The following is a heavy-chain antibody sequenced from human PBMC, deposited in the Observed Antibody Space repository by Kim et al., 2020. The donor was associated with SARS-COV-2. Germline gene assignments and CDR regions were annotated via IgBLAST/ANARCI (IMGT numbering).Heavy chain of an antibody. Sequence: ASVKVSCKASGYTFTSYGISWVRQAPGQGLEWMGWISAYNGNTNYAQKLQGRVTMTTDTSTSTAYMELRSLRSDDTAVYYCARAIGELWLLTTYYYYYYGMDVWGQGTTVTVSS. D-gene: IGHD5-18*01. CDR3: ARAIGELWLLTTYYYYYYGMDV. CDR1: GYTFTSYG. V-gene: IGHV1-18*01. CDR2: ISAYNGNT. J-gene: IGHJ6*02.